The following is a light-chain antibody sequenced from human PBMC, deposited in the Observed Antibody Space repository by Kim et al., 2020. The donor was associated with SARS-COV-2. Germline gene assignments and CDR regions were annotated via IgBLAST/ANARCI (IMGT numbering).Light chain of an antibody. J-gene: IGKJ4*01. CDR1: QSVRRSY. CDR3: QQYSRSPLT. CDR2: GWS. V-gene: IGKV3-20*01. Sequence: ERASLPCMASQSVRRSYFAWYQQRPRQAPMLLLSGWSLRATGIPDRCSGSVYLTDITLTISRPEPVDIVVYYSQQYSRSPLTLGGRTKVDIK.